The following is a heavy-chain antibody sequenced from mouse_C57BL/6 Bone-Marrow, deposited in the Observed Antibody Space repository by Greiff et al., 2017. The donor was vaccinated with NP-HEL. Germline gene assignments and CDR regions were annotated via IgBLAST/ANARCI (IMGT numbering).Heavy chain of an antibody. V-gene: IGHV5-12*01. Sequence: EVQVVESGGGLVQPGGSLKLSCAASGFTFSDYYMYWVRQTPEKRLEWVAYISNGGGSTYYPDTVKGRATISRDNAKNTLYLQMSRLKSEDTAMYYCGTGYYGSKGYFDVWGTGTTVTVSS. CDR1: GFTFSDYY. D-gene: IGHD1-1*01. J-gene: IGHJ1*03. CDR2: ISNGGGST. CDR3: GTGYYGSKGYFDV.